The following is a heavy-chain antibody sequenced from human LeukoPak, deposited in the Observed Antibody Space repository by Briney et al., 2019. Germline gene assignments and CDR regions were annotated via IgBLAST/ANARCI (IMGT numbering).Heavy chain of an antibody. J-gene: IGHJ4*02. V-gene: IGHV3-64*02. D-gene: IGHD5-18*01. CDR2: ISHNGAST. CDR3: ASGTAMVNLDY. CDR1: GFAFSSYT. Sequence: GGSLRLSCAASGFAFSSYTVHWVRQAPGKGLEFVSGISHNGASTYYADSVKGRFTISRDNSKNTLYLQMNSLRAEDTAVYYCASGTAMVNLDYWGQGTLVTVSS.